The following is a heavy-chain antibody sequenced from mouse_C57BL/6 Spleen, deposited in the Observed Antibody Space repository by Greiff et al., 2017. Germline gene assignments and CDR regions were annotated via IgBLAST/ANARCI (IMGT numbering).Heavy chain of an antibody. J-gene: IGHJ4*01. Sequence: QVQLQQPGAELVRPGSSVKLSCKASGYTFTSYWMDWVKQRPGQGLEWIGNIYPSDSETHYNQKFKDKATLTVDKSSSTAYMQLSSLTSEDSAVYYSPRTGSYYAMDYWGQGTSGTVSS. D-gene: IGHD1-1*02. V-gene: IGHV1-61*01. CDR2: IYPSDSET. CDR1: GYTFTSYW. CDR3: PRTGSYYAMDY.